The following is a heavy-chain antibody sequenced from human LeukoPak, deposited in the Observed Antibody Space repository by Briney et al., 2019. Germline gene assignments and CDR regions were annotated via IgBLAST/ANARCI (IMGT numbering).Heavy chain of an antibody. CDR3: ARDGGSYFDY. CDR2: ISYDGSNK. V-gene: IGHV3-30*04. J-gene: IGHJ4*02. CDR1: GFTFSSYA. Sequence: GRSLRLSCAASGFTFSSYAMHWVRQAPGKGLEWVAVISYDGSNKYYADSVKGRFTISRDNSKNTLYLQMNSLRAEDTAVYYCARDGGSYFDYWGQGTLVTVSS. D-gene: IGHD1-26*01.